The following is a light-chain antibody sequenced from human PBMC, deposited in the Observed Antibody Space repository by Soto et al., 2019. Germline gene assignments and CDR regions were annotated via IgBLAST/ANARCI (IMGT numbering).Light chain of an antibody. CDR2: DNS. CDR3: QSYDRSLSGWV. Sequence: QAVVTQPPSVSGAPGQRVTISCTGSSSNIGAGFDVHWYQQLPGTAPKLLIYDNSNRPSGVPDQFSASKSGTSASLAITGLQAEDEADYYCQSYDRSLSGWVFGGGTQLTVL. V-gene: IGLV1-40*01. CDR1: SSNIGAGFD. J-gene: IGLJ3*02.